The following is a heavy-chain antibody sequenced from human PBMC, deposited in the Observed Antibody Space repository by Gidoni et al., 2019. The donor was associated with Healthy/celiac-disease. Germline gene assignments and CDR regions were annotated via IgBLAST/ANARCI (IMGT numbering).Heavy chain of an antibody. CDR1: GFTFSSYS. J-gene: IGHJ5*02. V-gene: IGHV3-48*01. CDR2: ISSSSSTI. Sequence: EVQLVESGGGLVQPGGSLSLPCAASGFTFSSYSMNWVRQAPGKGLEWVSYISSSSSTIYYADSVKGRFTISRDNAKNSLYLQMNSLRAEDTAVYYCARVGATPPNWFDPWGQGTLVTVSS. CDR3: ARVGATPPNWFDP.